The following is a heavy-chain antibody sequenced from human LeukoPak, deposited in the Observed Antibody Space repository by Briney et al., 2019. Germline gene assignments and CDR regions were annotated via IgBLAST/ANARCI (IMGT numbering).Heavy chain of an antibody. CDR2: IHYSGST. V-gene: IGHV4-59*01. CDR1: GGSMSSYY. CDR3: AAGTNEPTGYYYGIGV. Sequence: SETLSLTCTVSGGSMSSYYWSWIRQPPGKGLEWIGYIHYSGSTNYNPSLKSRVTISIDTSKNQFSLKLSSVTAADTAVYYCAAGTNEPTGYYYGIGVWGQGTTVTVSS. D-gene: IGHD2-8*02. J-gene: IGHJ6*02.